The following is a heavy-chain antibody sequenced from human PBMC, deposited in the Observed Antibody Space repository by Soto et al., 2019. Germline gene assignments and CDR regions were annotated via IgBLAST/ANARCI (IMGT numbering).Heavy chain of an antibody. V-gene: IGHV3-30-3*01. CDR3: ARDNLPPVTSFDY. CDR1: GFTFSSYA. Sequence: GGSLRLSCAASGFTFSSYAMHWVRQAPGKGLEWVAVISYDGSNKYYADSVKGRFTISRDNSKNTLYLQMNSLRAEDTAVYYCARDNLPPVTSFDYWGQGTLVTVSS. J-gene: IGHJ4*02. D-gene: IGHD3-10*01. CDR2: ISYDGSNK.